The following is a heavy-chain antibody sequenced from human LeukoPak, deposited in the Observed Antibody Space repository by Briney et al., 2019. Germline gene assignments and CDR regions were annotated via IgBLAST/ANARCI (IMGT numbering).Heavy chain of an antibody. D-gene: IGHD1-26*01. CDR2: IIPIFGTA. J-gene: IGHJ4*02. CDR3: ARVGRIGELRFSY. CDR1: GGTFISYA. Sequence: SVKVSCKASGGTFISYAISWVRQAPGQGLEWMGGIIPIFGTANYAQKFQGRVTITADKSTSTAYMELSSLRSEDTAVYYCARVGRIGELRFSYWGQGTLVTVSS. V-gene: IGHV1-69*06.